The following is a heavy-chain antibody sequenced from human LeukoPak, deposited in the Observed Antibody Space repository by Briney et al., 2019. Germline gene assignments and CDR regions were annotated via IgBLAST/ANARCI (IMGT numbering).Heavy chain of an antibody. CDR1: GFTFSNYW. J-gene: IGHJ4*02. V-gene: IGHV3-74*01. CDR2: INSDGKST. CDR3: AKSRAGSSGFYFDY. D-gene: IGHD3-22*01. Sequence: GGSLRLSCAASGFTFSNYWMHWVRQGPGEGLVWVSRINSDGKSTSYADSVKGRFTISRDNAKNTLFLQMNSLRAEDTAVYFCAKSRAGSSGFYFDYWGQGTPVTVSS.